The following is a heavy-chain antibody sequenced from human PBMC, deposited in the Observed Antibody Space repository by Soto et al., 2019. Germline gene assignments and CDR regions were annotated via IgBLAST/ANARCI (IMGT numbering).Heavy chain of an antibody. CDR3: ARARFCTSTSCYHYFDF. CDR1: GGSFANYY. CDR2: IYNNGRT. Sequence: PSETLSLTCAVYGGSFANYYWNWIRQPPGKGLEWIGYIYNNGRTDYNPSLKSRVTISVDTSKNHFSLKLSSVTPADTAVYYCARARFCTSTSCYHYFDFWGQGTLVTVSS. J-gene: IGHJ4*02. D-gene: IGHD2-2*01. V-gene: IGHV4-59*01.